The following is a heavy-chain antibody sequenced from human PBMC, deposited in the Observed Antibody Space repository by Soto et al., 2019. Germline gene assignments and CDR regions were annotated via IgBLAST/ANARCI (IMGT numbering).Heavy chain of an antibody. CDR2: IYWVDDK. Sequence: QITLKESGPTLVKPTQTLTLTCTFSGFSLSTSGVGVGWICQPPGKALEWLALIYWVDDKRYSPSLRSRLAITKDTSKTQVVLTMTHMDPVDTATYYCAHRQDYYYDSSGYYYAGDAFDIGGQGTMVTVSS. CDR3: AHRQDYYYDSSGYYYAGDAFDI. D-gene: IGHD3-22*01. J-gene: IGHJ3*02. CDR1: GFSLSTSGVG. V-gene: IGHV2-5*02.